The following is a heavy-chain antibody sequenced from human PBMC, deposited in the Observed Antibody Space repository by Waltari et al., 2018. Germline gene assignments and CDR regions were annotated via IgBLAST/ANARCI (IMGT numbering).Heavy chain of an antibody. D-gene: IGHD2-15*01. CDR1: GDSASSYSAA. J-gene: IGHJ4*02. CDR3: ARGVVANTYYFDY. CDR2: TYFRSQCSD. Sequence: QVLLQQSGPGMVRPSQTLSLTCAISGDSASSYSAAWNRVRQSPSRGLEWLGMTYFRSQCSDDYSVSVRDRITINPDTSKNQFSLHLNSVTPEDTAVYYCARGVVANTYYFDYWGQGILVTVSS. V-gene: IGHV6-1*01.